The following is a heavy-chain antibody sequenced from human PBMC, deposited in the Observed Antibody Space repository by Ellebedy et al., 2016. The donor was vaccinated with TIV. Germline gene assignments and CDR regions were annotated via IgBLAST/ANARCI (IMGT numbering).Heavy chain of an antibody. Sequence: ASVKVSXKASGYRLTRYYIHWMRQAPGRGLEWMGVIDPSNGGTSYSQKFQGRLLVTTDTSTSTVYMDLSNLRFDDTAMYYCARYHSSGDDYWGQGTLVTVSS. D-gene: IGHD3-22*01. J-gene: IGHJ4*02. CDR2: IDPSNGGT. V-gene: IGHV1-46*01. CDR3: ARYHSSGDDY. CDR1: GYRLTRYY.